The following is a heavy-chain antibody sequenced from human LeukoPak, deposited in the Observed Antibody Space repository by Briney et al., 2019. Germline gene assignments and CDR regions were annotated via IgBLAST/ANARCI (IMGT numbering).Heavy chain of an antibody. CDR2: INSNSADT. Sequence: GASVKVSCKTSGDSFIDYYIHWVRRAPGQGLEWMGWINSNSADTNYAQNFQGRVTMTRDTSISTAYMELSRLRSDDTALYYCARIGISARGTNFHHWGQGTLVTVSS. D-gene: IGHD6-13*01. CDR1: GDSFIDYY. CDR3: ARIGISARGTNFHH. V-gene: IGHV1-2*02. J-gene: IGHJ1*01.